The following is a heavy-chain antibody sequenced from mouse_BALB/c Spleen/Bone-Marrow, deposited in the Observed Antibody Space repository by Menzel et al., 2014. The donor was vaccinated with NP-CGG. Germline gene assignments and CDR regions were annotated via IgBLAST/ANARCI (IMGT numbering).Heavy chain of an antibody. J-gene: IGHJ4*01. CDR3: ARDWLRRAMDY. Sequence: VKVVESGPGLVAPSQSLSITCTVSGFSLTSYGVHWVRQPPGKGLEWPGVIWAGGSTNYNSALMSRLSISKDNSKSQVFLKMNSLQTDDTAMYYCARDWLRRAMDYRGQGTSVTVFS. V-gene: IGHV2-9*02. CDR2: IWAGGST. CDR1: GFSLTSYG. D-gene: IGHD2-2*01.